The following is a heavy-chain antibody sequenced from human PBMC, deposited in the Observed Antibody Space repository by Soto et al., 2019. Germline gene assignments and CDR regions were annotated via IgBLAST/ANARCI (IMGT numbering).Heavy chain of an antibody. CDR1: GFIFSNYG. Sequence: QVQLVESGGGVVQPGKSLRLSCAASGFIFSNYGMHWVRQAPGKGLEWVALISFDGKNRNYADSVKGRFTIYRDNPKNTMSLDMNSLRPEDTACYYWAKRGGVVGGSEHPFFEYWGQGTLVTVSS. V-gene: IGHV3-30*18. CDR2: ISFDGKNR. CDR3: AKRGGVVGGSEHPFFEY. J-gene: IGHJ4*02. D-gene: IGHD2-15*01.